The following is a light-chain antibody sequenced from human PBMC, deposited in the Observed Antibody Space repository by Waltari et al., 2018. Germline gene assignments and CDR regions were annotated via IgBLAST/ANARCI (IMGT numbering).Light chain of an antibody. V-gene: IGKV4-1*01. CDR2: WAS. CDR3: QQYYTAPYT. J-gene: IGKJ2*01. CDR1: QSVFYNSNNKHY. Sequence: DIVMTQSPDSLPVLLGERATITCKSSQSVFYNSNNKHYLAWYQQKVGQPPKLLIYWASSRESGVPDRFSGSVSGTDFTLTISSLQTEDVAVYYCQQYYTAPYTFGQGTKLEIK.